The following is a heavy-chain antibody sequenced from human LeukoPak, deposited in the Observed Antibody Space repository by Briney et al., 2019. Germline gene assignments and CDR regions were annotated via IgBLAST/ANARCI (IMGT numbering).Heavy chain of an antibody. Sequence: GGSLRLSCAASGFTFSNYWMHWVRQAPGRGLVWVSRINTDGTRTSYADSVKGRFTISRDNAKNTLFLQMNSLRADDTAVYYCTRAPQGSGSNYYFPYWGQGTLVTVSS. D-gene: IGHD1-26*01. CDR2: INTDGTRT. J-gene: IGHJ4*02. CDR3: TRAPQGSGSNYYFPY. V-gene: IGHV3-74*01. CDR1: GFTFSNYW.